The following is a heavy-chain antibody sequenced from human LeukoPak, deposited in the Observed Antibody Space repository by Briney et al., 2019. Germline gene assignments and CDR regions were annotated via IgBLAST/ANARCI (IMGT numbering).Heavy chain of an antibody. CDR3: ARGVIVVVPAANSKTSWFDP. J-gene: IGHJ5*02. CDR2: MNPNSGNT. V-gene: IGHV1-8*03. D-gene: IGHD2-2*01. Sequence: ASVKVSCKASGYTFTSYDINWVRQATGQGLEWMGWMNPNSGNTGYAQKFQGRVTITGNTSISTAYMELSSLRSEDTAVYYCARGVIVVVPAANSKTSWFDPWGQGTLVTVSS. CDR1: GYTFTSYD.